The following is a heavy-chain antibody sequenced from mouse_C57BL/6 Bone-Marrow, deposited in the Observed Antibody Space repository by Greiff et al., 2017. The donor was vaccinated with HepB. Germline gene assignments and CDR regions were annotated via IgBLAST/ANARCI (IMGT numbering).Heavy chain of an antibody. J-gene: IGHJ3*01. V-gene: IGHV5-4*01. CDR3: ARDRYSNLPWFAY. Sequence: EVMLVESGGGLVKPGGSLKLSCAASGFTFSSYAMSWVRQTPEKRLEWVATISDGGSYTYYPDNVKGRFTISRDNAKNNLYLQMSHLKSEDTAMYYCARDRYSNLPWFAYWGQGTLVTVSA. CDR1: GFTFSSYA. CDR2: ISDGGSYT. D-gene: IGHD2-5*01.